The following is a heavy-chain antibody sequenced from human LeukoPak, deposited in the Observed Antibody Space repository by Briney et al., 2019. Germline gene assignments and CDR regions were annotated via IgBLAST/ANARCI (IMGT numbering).Heavy chain of an antibody. Sequence: ASVKVSCKASGGTFSSYTISWVRQAPGQGLEWMGRIIPILGIANYAQKFQGRVTITADKSTSTAYMELSSLRSEDTAAYYCASAINLYYYDSSGYLDYWGQGTLVTVSS. V-gene: IGHV1-69*02. J-gene: IGHJ4*02. D-gene: IGHD3-22*01. CDR3: ASAINLYYYDSSGYLDY. CDR2: IIPILGIA. CDR1: GGTFSSYT.